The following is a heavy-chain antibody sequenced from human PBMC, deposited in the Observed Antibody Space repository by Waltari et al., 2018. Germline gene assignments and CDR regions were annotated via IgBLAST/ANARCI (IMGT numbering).Heavy chain of an antibody. D-gene: IGHD6-25*01. CDR2: IDSGGST. V-gene: IGHV3-53*01. CDR3: AREAATEYYFDY. J-gene: IGHJ4*02. Sequence: EVQLVESGGGLIQPGGSLRLSCAASGFTVSSNYMSWVRQAPGKGLEWVSVIDSGGSTYYADAVKGRLTISRDNSKNTLYRQMNSLRAEDTAVYYCAREAATEYYFDYWGQGTLVTVSS. CDR1: GFTVSSNY.